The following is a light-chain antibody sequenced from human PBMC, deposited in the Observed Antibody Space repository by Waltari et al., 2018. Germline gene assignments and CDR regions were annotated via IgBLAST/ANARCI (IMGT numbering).Light chain of an antibody. Sequence: SYVLTQPPSMSVAPGKTARITCGRSNIGGKSVQWYQQKPGQAPVLVMHYNTDRPSGITGVCSGSNSGNTATLTINRVEAGDEADYYCQVWGDDSGPYVIFGGGTKLTVL. V-gene: IGLV3-21*04. CDR3: QVWGDDSGPYVI. CDR2: YNT. CDR1: NIGGKS. J-gene: IGLJ2*01.